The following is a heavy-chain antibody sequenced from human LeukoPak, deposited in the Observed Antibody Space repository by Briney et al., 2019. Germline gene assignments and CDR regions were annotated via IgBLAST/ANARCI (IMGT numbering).Heavy chain of an antibody. J-gene: IGHJ4*02. V-gene: IGHV4-38-2*02. CDR2: IYHSGST. Sequence: SETLSLTCTVSGYSISSGYYWGWIRQSPGKGLEWIGSIYHSGSTYYNPSLKSRVTISVDTSKNQFSLKLGSVTAADTAVYYCARSVAVAGTIDYWGQGTLVTVSS. D-gene: IGHD6-19*01. CDR1: GYSISSGYY. CDR3: ARSVAVAGTIDY.